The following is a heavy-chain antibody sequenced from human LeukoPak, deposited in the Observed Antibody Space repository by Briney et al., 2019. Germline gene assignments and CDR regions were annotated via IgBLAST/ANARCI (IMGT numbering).Heavy chain of an antibody. D-gene: IGHD6-19*01. CDR3: AREGWGTYSSGPYYFDY. V-gene: IGHV1-18*01. J-gene: IGHJ4*02. CDR2: INGYNGNT. Sequence: ASVKVSCKASGYMFSRYGISWVRQAPGQGLEWMGWINGYNGNTKYAQKLQGRVTMTTDTSTTTAYMELRSLRSDDTAVYYCAREGWGTYSSGPYYFDYWGQGTLITVSS. CDR1: GYMFSRYG.